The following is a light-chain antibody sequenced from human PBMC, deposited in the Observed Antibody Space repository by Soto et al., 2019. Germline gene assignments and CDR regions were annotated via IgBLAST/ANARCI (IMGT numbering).Light chain of an antibody. CDR3: HQYVTSTPAWA. Sequence: EIVLTQSPGTLSLSPGERATLSCRTSQSISSSYLAWSQQKPGQAPRLLISATSSRATGVPDMFSGSGSGTDFTLTISRLEPEDSEVYYCHQYVTSTPAWAFGQGTKVEIK. V-gene: IGKV3-20*01. CDR2: ATS. CDR1: QSISSSY. J-gene: IGKJ1*01.